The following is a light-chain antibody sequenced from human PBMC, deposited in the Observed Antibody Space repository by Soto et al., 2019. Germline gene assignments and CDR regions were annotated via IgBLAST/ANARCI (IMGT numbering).Light chain of an antibody. Sequence: EIVMTQSPTSLSLPPGERHTLSCRASQSVSIKLAWYQQKPGQAPRLLIYDTSTRATGLPARFSGGGSGTEFTLTISSMQPDVFASYDCQQYDTYSTCGRGTKVDI. J-gene: IGKJ1*01. CDR1: QSVSIK. CDR2: DTS. V-gene: IGKV3-15*01. CDR3: QQYDTYST.